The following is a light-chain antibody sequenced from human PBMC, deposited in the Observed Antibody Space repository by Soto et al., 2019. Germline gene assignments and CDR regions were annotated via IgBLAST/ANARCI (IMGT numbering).Light chain of an antibody. Sequence: EIVMTQSPATLSVSPGERATLSCRASQSVTSNLAWYQQKPGQAPRLLMYGVSTRATGIPARFGGSGSATEFTLTISSLQSKDFAVYYCQQYSQWPLTFGGGTKVDIK. CDR1: QSVTSN. CDR2: GVS. V-gene: IGKV3-15*01. CDR3: QQYSQWPLT. J-gene: IGKJ4*01.